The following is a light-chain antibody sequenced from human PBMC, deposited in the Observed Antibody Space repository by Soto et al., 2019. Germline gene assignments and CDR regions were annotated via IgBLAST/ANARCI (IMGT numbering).Light chain of an antibody. Sequence: EIVLTQSPVTLSLSPGERATLSCRASQSVSSYLAWYQQKPGQAPRLLIYDASNRATGIPARFSGSGSGTDFTLTISRLEPEDFAVYYCQQYGSSGTFGQGTKVDNK. CDR2: DAS. V-gene: IGKV3-20*01. CDR1: QSVSSY. J-gene: IGKJ1*01. CDR3: QQYGSSGT.